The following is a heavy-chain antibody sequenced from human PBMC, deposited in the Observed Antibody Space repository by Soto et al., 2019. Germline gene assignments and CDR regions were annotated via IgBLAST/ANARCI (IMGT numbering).Heavy chain of an antibody. CDR1: GGSISISSYS. J-gene: IGHJ4*02. V-gene: IGHV4-39*01. CDR2: IYDTGNT. Sequence: QLHLQESGPGLVKPSETLSLICTVSGGSISISSYSWVWIRQPPGKGLEWIGSIYDTGNTYYNPSLKSRGTISVVTSKEQSSLKLTSVTAADTAVYYCARQRGRSGWIDYWGQGTLVTVSS. CDR3: ARQRGRSGWIDY. D-gene: IGHD6-19*01.